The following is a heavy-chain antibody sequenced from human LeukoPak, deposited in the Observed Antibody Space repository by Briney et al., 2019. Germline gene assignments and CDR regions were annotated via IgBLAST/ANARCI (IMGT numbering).Heavy chain of an antibody. Sequence: PGGSLRLSCAASGFTFSSYWMSWVRQAPGKGLERVANIKQDGSEKYYVDYVKGLFTISRDNAKNSLYLQMNSLRAEDTAVYYCARGCTNGVCPLFDYWGQGTLVTVSS. J-gene: IGHJ4*02. CDR1: GFTFSSYW. CDR2: IKQDGSEK. V-gene: IGHV3-7*01. CDR3: ARGCTNGVCPLFDY. D-gene: IGHD2-8*01.